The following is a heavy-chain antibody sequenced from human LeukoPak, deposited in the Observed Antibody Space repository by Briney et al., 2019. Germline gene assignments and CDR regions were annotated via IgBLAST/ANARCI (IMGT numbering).Heavy chain of an antibody. CDR3: ATAMGGDEIWFDP. V-gene: IGHV4-31*03. J-gene: IGHJ5*02. Sequence: SQTLSLTCTVSGGSISSGGYYWSWIRQHPGKGLEWIGYIYYSGSTYYNPSLKSRVTISVDTSKNQFSLKLSSVTAADTAVYYCATAMGGDEIWFDPWGQGTLVTVSS. CDR2: IYYSGST. D-gene: IGHD3-10*01. CDR1: GGSISSGGYY.